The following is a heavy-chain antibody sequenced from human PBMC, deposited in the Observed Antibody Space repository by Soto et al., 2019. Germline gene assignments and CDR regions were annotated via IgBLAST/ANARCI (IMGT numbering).Heavy chain of an antibody. Sequence: QVQLVQSGAELKKPGASVNISCQASGFTFSDTLINWVRQGPGQRLEWMGWINPANGNTRYSEPFQGRVTISSLSAASTAYGALSDLTSEDTAVYYCALEIVSVGPRASGAFDVWGQGTMTTVSS. CDR3: ALEIVSVGPRASGAFDV. CDR2: INPANGNT. D-gene: IGHD1-26*01. J-gene: IGHJ3*01. V-gene: IGHV1-3*01. CDR1: GFTFSDTL.